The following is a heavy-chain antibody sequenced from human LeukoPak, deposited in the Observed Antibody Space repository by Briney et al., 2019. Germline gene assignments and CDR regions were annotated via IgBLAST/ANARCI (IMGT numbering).Heavy chain of an antibody. CDR1: GYTFTTYD. J-gene: IGHJ4*02. V-gene: IGHV1-8*01. CDR2: MNPNSGNT. D-gene: IGHD1-1*01. Sequence: ASVTVSCKTSGYTFTTYDINWVRQAAEQGLEWIGWMNPNSGNTGYAQKFQGRVTMTRGTSISTAYMDLSSLRSDDTAVYYCARVNGPVDYWGQGTLVTVSS. CDR3: ARVNGPVDY.